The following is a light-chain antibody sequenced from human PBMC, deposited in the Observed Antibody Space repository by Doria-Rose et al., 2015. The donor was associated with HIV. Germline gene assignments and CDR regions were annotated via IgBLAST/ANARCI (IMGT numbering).Light chain of an antibody. CDR3: QQTYSSPPWT. V-gene: IGKV1-39*01. CDR1: RTVSTY. J-gene: IGKJ1*01. CDR2: AAS. Sequence: RASRTVSTYLNRFQQEPGKAPKLLIYAASRLQSGVPSRFSGSGSGTDFTLTISGLQPGDFATYYCQQTYSSPPWTFGQGTKVEMK.